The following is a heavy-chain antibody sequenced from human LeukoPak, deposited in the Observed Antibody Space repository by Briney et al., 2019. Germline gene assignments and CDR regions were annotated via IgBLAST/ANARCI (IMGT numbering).Heavy chain of an antibody. J-gene: IGHJ4*02. CDR3: ARTRLEYSSSWYDDY. CDR1: GGSISSYY. CDR2: IYYSGST. Sequence: SETLSLTCTVSGGSISSYYWSWIRQPPGKGLEWIGYIYYSGSTNYNPSLKSRVTISVDTSKNQFSLKLSSVTAADTAVYYCARTRLEYSSSWYDDYWGQGTLVIVSS. D-gene: IGHD6-13*01. V-gene: IGHV4-59*12.